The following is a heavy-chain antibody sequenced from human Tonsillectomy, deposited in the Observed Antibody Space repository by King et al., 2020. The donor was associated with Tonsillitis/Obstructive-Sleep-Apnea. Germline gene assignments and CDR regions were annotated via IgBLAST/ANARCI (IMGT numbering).Heavy chain of an antibody. CDR3: ARNHVGGAMVSHDAFDI. CDR1: W. J-gene: IGHJ3*02. Sequence: WIDCVRQMPGKGLEWMWIIYPGDSDTRYSPSFQGQVTISADKSISTAYLQWSSLKASDTDMYYCARNHVGGAMVSHDAFDIWGQGTMVNVSS. CDR2: IYPGDSDT. D-gene: IGHD5-18*01. V-gene: IGHV5-51*01.